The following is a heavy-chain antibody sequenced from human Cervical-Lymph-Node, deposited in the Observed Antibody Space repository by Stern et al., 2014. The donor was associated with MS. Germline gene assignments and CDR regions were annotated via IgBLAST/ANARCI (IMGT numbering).Heavy chain of an antibody. J-gene: IGHJ4*02. CDR3: ARDSRDYFDY. CDR1: GDSISGYY. V-gene: IGHV4-59*01. Sequence: QVQLQESGPGLVKPSATLSLTCTVSGDSISGYYWNWIRQPPGKGLEWIGYIYDSGSTNYNPSLKSRVTISVDTSKNQFSLTLSSVTAADTAVYYCARDSRDYFDYWGKGSLVT. CDR2: IYDSGST. D-gene: IGHD3-10*01.